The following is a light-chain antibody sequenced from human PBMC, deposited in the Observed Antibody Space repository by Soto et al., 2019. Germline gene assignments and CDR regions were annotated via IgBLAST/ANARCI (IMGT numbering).Light chain of an antibody. CDR1: SSDVGGYNY. V-gene: IGLV2-14*01. Sequence: QSALTQPASVSGSPGQSITISCTGTSSDVGGYNYVSWYQQHPGKAPNLMIYDVSNRPSGVSSRFSGSKSGNTASLTISGLQAEDEADYYCSSYTSSRTRVFGTGTKVTVL. CDR2: DVS. J-gene: IGLJ1*01. CDR3: SSYTSSRTRV.